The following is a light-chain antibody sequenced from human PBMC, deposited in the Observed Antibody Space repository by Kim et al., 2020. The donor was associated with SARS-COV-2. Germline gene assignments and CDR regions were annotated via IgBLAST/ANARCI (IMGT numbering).Light chain of an antibody. CDR3: QQYSNWPLT. CDR1: QSVNNN. Sequence: SPAERATPSCRASQSVNNNYLAWYQRKPGQAPRLLIYGASTRATGIPARFSGSGSGTEFTLTISSLQSEDFAIYYCQQYSNWPLTFGGGTKVDIK. J-gene: IGKJ4*01. V-gene: IGKV3-15*01. CDR2: GAS.